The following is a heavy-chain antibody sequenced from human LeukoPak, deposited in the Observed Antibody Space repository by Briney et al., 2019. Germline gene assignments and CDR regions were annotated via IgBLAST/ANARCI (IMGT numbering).Heavy chain of an antibody. J-gene: IGHJ6*02. CDR3: ARDRRGPYYYYGMDV. CDR2: INPNSGGT. Sequence: GASVKVSCKASGYTFTGYYMHWVRQAPGQGLEWMGWINPNSGGTNYAQKFQGRVTMNRDTSISTAYMELSRLRSDDTAVYYCARDRRGPYYYYGMDVWGQGTTVTVSS. V-gene: IGHV1-2*02. CDR1: GYTFTGYY. D-gene: IGHD3-16*01.